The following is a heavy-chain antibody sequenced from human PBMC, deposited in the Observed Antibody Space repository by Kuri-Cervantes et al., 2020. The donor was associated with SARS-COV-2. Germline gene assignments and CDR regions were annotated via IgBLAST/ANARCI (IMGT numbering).Heavy chain of an antibody. CDR1: GFTFSSYS. CDR3: AREGVREIYYYYYYGMDV. CDR2: ISSSSSTI. V-gene: IGHV3-48*02. D-gene: IGHD2-8*01. Sequence: GGSLRLSCAASGFTFSSYSMNWVRQAPGKGLEWVSYISSSSSTIYYADSVKGRFTISRDNAKNSLYLQMNSLRDEDTAVYYCAREGVREIYYYYYYGMDVWGQGTRSPSP. J-gene: IGHJ6*02.